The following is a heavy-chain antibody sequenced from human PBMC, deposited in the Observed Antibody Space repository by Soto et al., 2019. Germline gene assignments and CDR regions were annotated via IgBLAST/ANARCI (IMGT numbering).Heavy chain of an antibody. CDR3: ARPHGGSSGWDNWFDP. D-gene: IGHD6-25*01. J-gene: IGHJ5*02. CDR2: IYYSGST. CDR1: GGSISSYY. V-gene: IGHV4-59*01. Sequence: PSGTLSLTCTVSGGSISSYYWSWIRQPPGKGLEWIGYIYYSGSTNYNPSLKSRVTISVDTSKNQFSLKLSSVTAADTAVCYCARPHGGSSGWDNWFDPWGQGTLVTVSS.